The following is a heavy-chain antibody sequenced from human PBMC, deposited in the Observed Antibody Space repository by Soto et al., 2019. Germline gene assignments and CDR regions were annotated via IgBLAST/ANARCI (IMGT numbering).Heavy chain of an antibody. CDR1: GFTFSSYG. CDR3: AKGMIVLSLSWFDP. D-gene: IGHD3-22*01. Sequence: QVQLVESGGVVVQPGRSLRLSCAASGFTFSSYGMHWVRQAPGKGLEWVAVISYDGSNKYYADSVKGRFTISRDNSKNTLYLQMNSLRAEDTAVYYCAKGMIVLSLSWFDPWGQGTLVTVSS. V-gene: IGHV3-30*18. J-gene: IGHJ5*02. CDR2: ISYDGSNK.